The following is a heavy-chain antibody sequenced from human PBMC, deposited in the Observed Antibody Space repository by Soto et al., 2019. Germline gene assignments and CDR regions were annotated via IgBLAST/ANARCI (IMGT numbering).Heavy chain of an antibody. J-gene: IGHJ4*02. D-gene: IGHD3-16*02. Sequence: GGSLRLSCAASGFTFSSYWMSWVRQAPGKGLEWVANIKQDGSEKYYVDSVKGRFTISRDNAKNSLYLQMNSLRAEDTAVYDCARDAMITFGGVIAPFDYWGQGTLVTVSS. CDR3: ARDAMITFGGVIAPFDY. CDR1: GFTFSSYW. CDR2: IKQDGSEK. V-gene: IGHV3-7*01.